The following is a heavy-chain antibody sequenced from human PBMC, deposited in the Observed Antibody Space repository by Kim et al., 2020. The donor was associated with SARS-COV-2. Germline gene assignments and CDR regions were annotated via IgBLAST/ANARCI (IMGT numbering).Heavy chain of an antibody. V-gene: IGHV3-30*04. CDR2: ISYDGRDI. Sequence: GRSLRLFCTASGFTFSTYSMHWVRQAPGKGLECVALISYDGRDINYADSVKGRFTISRDNSKKTLYLQLNSLRVEDTAVYYCARDQLGSIDYWGQGTLVTVSS. D-gene: IGHD1-1*01. J-gene: IGHJ4*02. CDR1: GFTFSTYS. CDR3: ARDQLGSIDY.